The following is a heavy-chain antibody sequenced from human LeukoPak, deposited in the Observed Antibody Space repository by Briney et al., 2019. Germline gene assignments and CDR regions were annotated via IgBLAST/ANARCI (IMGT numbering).Heavy chain of an antibody. J-gene: IGHJ4*02. V-gene: IGHV3-30*02. CDR3: ARQVGTFASAWYKDL. CDR1: GFTFSSYG. Sequence: GGSLRLSCAASGFTFSSYGMHWVRQAPGKGLEWVAFIRYDGSNKYYADSVKGRFTISRDNSKNTLYLQMNSLRAEDTAVYYCARQVGTFASAWYKDLWGQGTLVAVSS. CDR2: IRYDGSNK. D-gene: IGHD1-1*01.